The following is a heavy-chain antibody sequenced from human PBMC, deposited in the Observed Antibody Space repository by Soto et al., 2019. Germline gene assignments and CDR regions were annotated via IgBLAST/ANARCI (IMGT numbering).Heavy chain of an antibody. CDR1: GGTFSSQT. Sequence: QVQLVQSGAEVKEPGSSVKVSCKVSGGTFSSQTINWVRQVPGQGLEWMGSVIPIIGEGKYAQSFLGRVTITADRSTSTAYRELSGLRSEDTAVYYCARPAVNDLDADSSAFDIWGQGTMVTVSS. J-gene: IGHJ3*02. V-gene: IGHV1-69*02. D-gene: IGHD1-1*01. CDR3: ARPAVNDLDADSSAFDI. CDR2: VIPIIGEG.